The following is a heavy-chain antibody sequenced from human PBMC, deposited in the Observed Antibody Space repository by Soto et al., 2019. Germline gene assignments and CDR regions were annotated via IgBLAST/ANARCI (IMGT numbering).Heavy chain of an antibody. D-gene: IGHD3-22*01. J-gene: IGHJ3*02. CDR1: GSSISSGDYY. CDR2: IYSSGST. CDR3: VRDYDYDTSRNDAFDI. V-gene: IGHV4-31*03. Sequence: QVQLQESGPGLVKPSQTLSLTCTVSGSSISSGDYYWSWIRHHPGKGLEWIGYIYSSGSTYYNLSLRSRVTISADTSKNQFSLRLSSVTAADTAVYYCVRDYDYDTSRNDAFDIWGQGTMVTVSS.